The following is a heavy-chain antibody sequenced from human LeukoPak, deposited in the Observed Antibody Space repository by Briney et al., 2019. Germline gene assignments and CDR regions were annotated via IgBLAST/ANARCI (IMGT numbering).Heavy chain of an antibody. D-gene: IGHD3-10*01. J-gene: IGHJ6*02. CDR2: VSWNSGSI. CDR3: AKNAGPLYYYGMDV. CDR1: GFTFDDYA. V-gene: IGHV3-9*01. Sequence: PGGSLRLSCAASGFTFDDYAMHWVRQAPGKGLEWVSGVSWNSGSIGYADSVKGRFTISRDNAKNSLYLQMNSLRAEDTALYYCAKNAGPLYYYGMDVWGQGTTVTVS.